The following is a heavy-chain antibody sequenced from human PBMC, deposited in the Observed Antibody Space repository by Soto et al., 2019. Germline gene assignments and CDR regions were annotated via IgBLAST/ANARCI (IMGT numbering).Heavy chain of an antibody. J-gene: IGHJ4*02. V-gene: IGHV3-33*01. D-gene: IGHD4-17*01. CDR1: GFTFSSYG. Sequence: QVQLVESGGGVVQPGRSLRLSCAASGFTFSSYGMHWVRQAPGKGLEWVAVIWYDGSNKYYADSVKGRFTISRDKSKNTVYLPKNRLRAEGTAVYYCARGGGDYGDYVDYWGQGTLVTVSS. CDR3: ARGGGDYGDYVDY. CDR2: IWYDGSNK.